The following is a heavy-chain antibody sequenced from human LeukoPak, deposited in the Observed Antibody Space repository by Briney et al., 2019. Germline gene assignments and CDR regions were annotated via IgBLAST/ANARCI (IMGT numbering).Heavy chain of an antibody. V-gene: IGHV3-7*01. Sequence: GGSLRLSCAAPGFTFSTYWMTWVRQTPGKGLEWVANIKQDGNEKYYVDSVKGRFAISRDNAKSSLFLQLAGLRAEDTAVYYCARGRDSGRYFDYWGQGTLVTVSS. CDR3: ARGRDSGRYFDY. CDR1: GFTFSTYW. CDR2: IKQDGNEK. J-gene: IGHJ4*02. D-gene: IGHD1-26*01.